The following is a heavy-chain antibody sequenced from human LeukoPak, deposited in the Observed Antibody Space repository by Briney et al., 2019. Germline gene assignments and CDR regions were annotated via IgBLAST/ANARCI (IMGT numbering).Heavy chain of an antibody. Sequence: GGSLRLSCAASGFTFSSYAMHWVRQAPGKGLEYVSAISSNGGSTYYANSVKGRFTISRDNSKNTLYLQMGSLRAEDMAVYYCARERALGLLPDAFDIWGQGTMVTVSS. D-gene: IGHD2-15*01. V-gene: IGHV3-64*01. J-gene: IGHJ3*02. CDR1: GFTFSSYA. CDR3: ARERALGLLPDAFDI. CDR2: ISSNGGST.